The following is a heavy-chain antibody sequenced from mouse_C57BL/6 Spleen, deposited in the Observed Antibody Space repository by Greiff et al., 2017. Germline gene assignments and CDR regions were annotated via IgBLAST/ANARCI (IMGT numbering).Heavy chain of an antibody. V-gene: IGHV1-55*01. CDR3: ARGGSSGSWFAY. CDR2: IYPGSGST. J-gene: IGHJ3*01. CDR1: GYTFTSYW. Sequence: QVQLQQPGAELVKPGASVKMSCKASGYTFTSYWITWVKQRPGHGLEWIGDIYPGSGSTNYNEKFKSKATLTVDTSSSTAYMQLSSLTSEDSAVYYCARGGSSGSWFAYWGQGTLVTVSA. D-gene: IGHD3-2*02.